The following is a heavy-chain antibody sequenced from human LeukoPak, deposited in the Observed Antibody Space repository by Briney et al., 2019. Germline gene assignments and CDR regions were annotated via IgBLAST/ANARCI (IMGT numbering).Heavy chain of an antibody. CDR3: AKDRSTVTYYYYYGMDV. CDR1: GFTFCSYA. J-gene: IGHJ6*02. CDR2: ISGSGGST. V-gene: IGHV3-23*01. Sequence: PGGSLRLSCAASGFTFCSYAMSWVRQAPGKGLEWVSAISGSGGSTYYADSVKGRFTISRDNSKNTLYLQMNSLRAEDTAVYYCAKDRSTVTYYYYYGMDVWGQGTTVTVSS. D-gene: IGHD4-17*01.